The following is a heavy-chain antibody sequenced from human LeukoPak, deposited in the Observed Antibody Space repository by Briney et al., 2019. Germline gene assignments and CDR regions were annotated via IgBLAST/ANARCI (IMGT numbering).Heavy chain of an antibody. CDR3: VRQGTNSDSLLDY. D-gene: IGHD2-8*01. V-gene: IGHV4-59*08. CDR1: GGSISSYY. Sequence: PSETLSLTCTVSGGSISSYYWSWIRQPPGKGLEWIGEVAHKGPTVYSPTLNGKYNPSFKSRVTMSVDPSKNQFSLKLTSVTVADTATYYCVRQGTNSDSLLDYWGQGHLVIVSS. J-gene: IGHJ4*02. CDR2: VAHKGPTVYSPTLNG.